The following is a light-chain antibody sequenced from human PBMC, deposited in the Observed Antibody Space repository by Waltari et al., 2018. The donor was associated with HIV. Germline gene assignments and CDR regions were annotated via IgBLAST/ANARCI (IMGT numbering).Light chain of an antibody. J-gene: IGLJ3*02. CDR1: TSNIGSNT. Sequence: QSVLTQPPSASETPGQRVTISCSGSTSNIGSNTVNWYQHLPGTAPKLLIYTKNQLPSAVPDRFSGSKNGTSAFLAISGLQAEDEAHYYCAAWEDSVNGWVFGGGTNLTVL. CDR2: TKN. CDR3: AAWEDSVNGWV. V-gene: IGLV1-44*01.